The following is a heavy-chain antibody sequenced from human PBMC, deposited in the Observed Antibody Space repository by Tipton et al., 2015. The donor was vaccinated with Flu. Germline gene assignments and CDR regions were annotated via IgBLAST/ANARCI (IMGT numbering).Heavy chain of an antibody. V-gene: IGHV4-34*01. D-gene: IGHD3-10*01. Sequence: TLSLTCTVSGVSITNGAYYWTWIRQPPGKGLEWIGEINHSGSTNYNPSLKSRVTISVDTSKNQFSLKLSSVTAADTAVYYCARGLYVSGSYQRRYFDSWGQGTLVTVSS. CDR2: INHSGST. J-gene: IGHJ4*02. CDR3: ARGLYVSGSYQRRYFDS. CDR1: GVSITNGAYY.